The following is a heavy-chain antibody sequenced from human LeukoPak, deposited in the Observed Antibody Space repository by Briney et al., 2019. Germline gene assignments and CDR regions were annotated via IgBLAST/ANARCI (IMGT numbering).Heavy chain of an antibody. D-gene: IGHD3-10*01. CDR2: VHYSGST. CDR1: GGSFSGYY. CDR3: ARDFGSGSRSDAFDI. J-gene: IGHJ3*02. Sequence: SETLSLTCAVHGGSFSGYYWSWIRQPPGKGLEWIGYVHYSGSTNYNPSLKSRVTISVDTSKNQFSLKLTSVTAADTAVYYCARDFGSGSRSDAFDIWGQGTMVTVSS. V-gene: IGHV4-59*01.